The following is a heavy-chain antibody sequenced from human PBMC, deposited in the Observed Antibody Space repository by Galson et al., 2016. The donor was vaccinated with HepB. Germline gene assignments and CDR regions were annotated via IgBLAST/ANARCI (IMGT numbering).Heavy chain of an antibody. CDR1: GFSFRSYG. Sequence: SLRLSCAGTGFSFRSYGMHWVRQAPGQGLEWVAVVSFDGSQKYYPDSVKGRFAISRDNSKNTLFLHVSSLSPEDTAVYYCAKGLYNDFWSGFPPYYDYVMYVWGQGTTVTVSS. D-gene: IGHD3-3*01. CDR2: VSFDGSQK. CDR3: AKGLYNDFWSGFPPYYDYVMYV. V-gene: IGHV3-30*18. J-gene: IGHJ6*02.